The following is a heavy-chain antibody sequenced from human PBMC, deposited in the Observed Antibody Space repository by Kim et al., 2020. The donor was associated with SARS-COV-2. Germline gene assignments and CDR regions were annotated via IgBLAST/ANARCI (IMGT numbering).Heavy chain of an antibody. Sequence: GGSPRLSCVVSGFTFSNYWMSWVRQAPGKGLEWVANIKEDGSEKNYVGSVKGRFSISRDNAKKSLYMQMNSLRVEDTAVYYCARDWFQGYTSSWFPEYFQHWGQGTLVTVSS. V-gene: IGHV3-7*03. CDR1: GFTFSNYW. CDR2: IKEDGSEK. J-gene: IGHJ1*01. D-gene: IGHD6-13*01. CDR3: ARDWFQGYTSSWFPEYFQH.